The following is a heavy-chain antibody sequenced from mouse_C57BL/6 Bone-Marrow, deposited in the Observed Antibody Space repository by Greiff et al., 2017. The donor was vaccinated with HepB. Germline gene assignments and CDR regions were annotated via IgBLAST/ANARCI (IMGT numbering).Heavy chain of an antibody. D-gene: IGHD1-1*01. V-gene: IGHV1-54*01. CDR1: GYAFTNYL. CDR2: INPGSGGT. J-gene: IGHJ2*01. Sequence: VKLQQSGAELVRPGTSVKVSCKASGYAFTNYLIEWVKQRPGQGLEWIGVINPGSGGTNYNEKFKGKATLTADKSSSTAYMQLSSLTSEDSAVYFCARSATTVVAGGYWGQGTTLTVSS. CDR3: ARSATTVVAGGY.